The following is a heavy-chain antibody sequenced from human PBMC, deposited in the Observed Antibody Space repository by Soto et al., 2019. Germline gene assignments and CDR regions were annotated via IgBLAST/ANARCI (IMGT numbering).Heavy chain of an antibody. D-gene: IGHD2-2*01. Sequence: QVQLVQSGAEVKKPGASVKVSCKTSGYTFTSHGISLVRQAPGQGLEWMGWISAYNGNTNYAQKLQGRVTMTTCPPTSTAYMELRSLRSDDTAVYDCARTDCSSARFSSDYWGQGTLVTVSS. CDR1: GYTFTSHG. V-gene: IGHV1-18*04. CDR3: ARTDCSSARFSSDY. J-gene: IGHJ4*02. CDR2: ISAYNGNT.